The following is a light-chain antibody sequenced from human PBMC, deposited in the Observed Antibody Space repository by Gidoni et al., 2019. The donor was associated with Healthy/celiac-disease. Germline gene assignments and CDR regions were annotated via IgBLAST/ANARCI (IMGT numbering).Light chain of an antibody. Sequence: PRQTASITCSGDKLGDKYACWYQQKPGQSPVLVIYQDSKRPSGIPERFSGSNSGNTATLTISGTQAMDEADYYCQAWDSSTVVFGGGTKLTVL. CDR1: KLGDKY. CDR2: QDS. J-gene: IGLJ2*01. CDR3: QAWDSSTVV. V-gene: IGLV3-1*01.